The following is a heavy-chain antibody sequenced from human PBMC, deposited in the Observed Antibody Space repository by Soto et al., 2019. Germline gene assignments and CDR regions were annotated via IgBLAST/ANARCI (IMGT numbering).Heavy chain of an antibody. V-gene: IGHV4-59*08. D-gene: IGHD1-26*01. CDR1: GGSINNYY. J-gene: IGHJ4*02. CDR2: IYYSGST. CDR3: ARLRYGGSYYCFDC. Sequence: QVQLQESGPGLVKPSETLSLTCTVSGGSINNYYWSWIRQPPGKGLEWIGNIYYSGSTNYNPSLKSRVTISLDTSKILFSLKLTSVTAADTAVYYCARLRYGGSYYCFDCWGQGTLVTVSS.